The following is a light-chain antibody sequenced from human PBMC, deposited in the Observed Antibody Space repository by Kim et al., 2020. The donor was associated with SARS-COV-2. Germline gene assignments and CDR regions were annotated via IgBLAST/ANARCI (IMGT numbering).Light chain of an antibody. CDR3: QQYITSPWT. Sequence: PGERATLSCRASQSVTYNSLTWYQQKPGQAPRLLIYSASRRPPGIPDRFSGSRSGTDFTLTISRLEPEDFAVYYCQQYITSPWTFGQGTKVDI. CDR2: SAS. V-gene: IGKV3-20*01. J-gene: IGKJ1*01. CDR1: QSVTYNS.